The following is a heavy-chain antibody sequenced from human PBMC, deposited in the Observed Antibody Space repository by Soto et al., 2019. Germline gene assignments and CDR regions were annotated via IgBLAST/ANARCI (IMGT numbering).Heavy chain of an antibody. CDR3: AREVLVVAATVGFDY. D-gene: IGHD2-15*01. V-gene: IGHV4-31*03. Sequence: SETLSLTCTVSGGSISSGGYYWSWIRQHPGKGLEWIGYIYYSGSTYYNPSLKSRVTISVDTSKNQFSLKLSSVTAADTAVYYCAREVLVVAATVGFDYWGQRTLVPVSS. J-gene: IGHJ4*02. CDR2: IYYSGST. CDR1: GGSISSGGYY.